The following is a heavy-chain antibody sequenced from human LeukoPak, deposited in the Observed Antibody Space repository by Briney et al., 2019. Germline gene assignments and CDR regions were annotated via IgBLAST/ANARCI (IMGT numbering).Heavy chain of an antibody. Sequence: GGSLRLSRAASGFTFSSYGMYWVRQAPGKGLEWVALIWYDGSNKYYADSMKGRFTISRDNSKNTLYLQINSLSPEDTAVYYCATVRGNYGDSVWWYLDYWGRGTLVTVSS. CDR1: GFTFSSYG. CDR3: ATVRGNYGDSVWWYLDY. V-gene: IGHV3-33*07. D-gene: IGHD4-17*01. CDR2: IWYDGSNK. J-gene: IGHJ2*01.